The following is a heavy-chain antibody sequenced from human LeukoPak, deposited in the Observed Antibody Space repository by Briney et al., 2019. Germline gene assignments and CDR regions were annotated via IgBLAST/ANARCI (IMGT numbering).Heavy chain of an antibody. D-gene: IGHD2-2*01. CDR2: IDPNSGGT. Sequence: ASVKVSCKASGYTFTGYYMHWVRQAPGQGLEWMGRIDPNSGGTNYAQKFQGRVTMTRDTSISTAYMELSRLRSDVTAVYYCARAENAIVVVPAAPFFGYWGQGTLVTVSS. CDR1: GYTFTGYY. V-gene: IGHV1-2*06. J-gene: IGHJ4*02. CDR3: ARAENAIVVVPAAPFFGY.